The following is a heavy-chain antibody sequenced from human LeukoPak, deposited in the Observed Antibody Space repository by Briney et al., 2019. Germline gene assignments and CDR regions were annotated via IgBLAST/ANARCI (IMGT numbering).Heavy chain of an antibody. CDR3: ARRAFRHCSGGSCYSSGYD. D-gene: IGHD2-15*01. CDR2: INPNSGGT. Sequence: GASVKVSCKASGYTFTGYYMHWVRQAPGQGLEWMGWINPNSGGTNYAQKFQGRVTMTRDTSISTAYMEVSSLRYEDTAVYYCARRAFRHCSGGSCYSSGYDWGQGTQVTVSS. V-gene: IGHV1-2*02. J-gene: IGHJ4*02. CDR1: GYTFTGYY.